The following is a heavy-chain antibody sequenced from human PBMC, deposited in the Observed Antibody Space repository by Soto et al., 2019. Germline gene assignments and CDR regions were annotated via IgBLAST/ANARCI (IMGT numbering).Heavy chain of an antibody. CDR1: GYTFRSYG. V-gene: IGHV1-18*04. CDR3: ARDWSNYYVNSGLIWFS. J-gene: IGHJ5*02. D-gene: IGHD3-10*02. Sequence: QLQLVQSGGEVKKPGASVKVSCKASGYTFRSYGISWVRQAPGQGLEWVGWISAYNGDTHYAPKFQDRNTVATETSTDTALMELTSMRLDDTAVYYWARDWSNYYVNSGLIWFSWGQGSLVTVSS. CDR2: ISAYNGDT.